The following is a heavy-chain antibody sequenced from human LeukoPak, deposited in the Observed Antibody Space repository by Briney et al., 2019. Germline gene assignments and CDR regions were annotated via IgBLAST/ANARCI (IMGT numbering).Heavy chain of an antibody. Sequence: PSETLSLTCAVYGGSFSGYYWSWIRQPPGKGLEWIGEINHSGSANYNPSLKSRVTISVDTSKNQFSLKLSSVTAADTAVYFCAREDVVVVAATRSGYFDYWGQGTPVTVSS. CDR2: INHSGSA. D-gene: IGHD2-15*01. V-gene: IGHV4-34*01. CDR3: AREDVVVVAATRSGYFDY. J-gene: IGHJ4*02. CDR1: GGSFSGYY.